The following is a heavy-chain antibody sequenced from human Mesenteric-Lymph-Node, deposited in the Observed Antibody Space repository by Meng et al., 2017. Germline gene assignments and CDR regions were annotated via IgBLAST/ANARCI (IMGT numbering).Heavy chain of an antibody. CDR1: GFTFSSYW. V-gene: IGHV3-74*01. J-gene: IGHJ6*02. CDR2: INSDGSST. CDR3: ARALYDILTGYYNHYYYYGMDV. D-gene: IGHD3-9*01. Sequence: GGSLRLSCAASGFTFSSYWMHWVRQAPGKGLVWVSRINSDGSSTSYADSVKGRFTISRDNSKNTLYLQMNSLRAEDTAVYYCARALYDILTGYYNHYYYYGMDVWGQGTTVTVSS.